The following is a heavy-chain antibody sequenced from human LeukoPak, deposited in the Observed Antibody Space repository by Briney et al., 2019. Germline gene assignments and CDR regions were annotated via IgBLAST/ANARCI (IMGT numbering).Heavy chain of an antibody. CDR1: GGSISSYY. J-gene: IGHJ4*02. CDR2: IYYSGGT. V-gene: IGHV4-59*01. Sequence: SETLSLTCTVSGGSISSYYWSWIRQPPGKGLEWIGYIYYSGGTNYNPSLKSRVTISVDTSKNQFSLKLSSVTAADTAVYYCASAYYYDSSVLDYWGQRTLVTVSS. D-gene: IGHD3-22*01. CDR3: ASAYYYDSSVLDY.